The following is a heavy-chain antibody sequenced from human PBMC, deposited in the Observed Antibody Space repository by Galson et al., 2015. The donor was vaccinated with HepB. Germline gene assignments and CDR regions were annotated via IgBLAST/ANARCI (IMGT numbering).Heavy chain of an antibody. D-gene: IGHD5-12*01. CDR3: AKVSILSGYDSSSDY. V-gene: IGHV3-30*18. CDR2: ISYDGSNK. Sequence: SLRLSYAASGFTFSSYGMHWVRQAPGKGLEWVAVISYDGSNKYYADSVKGRFTISRDNSKNTLYLQMNSLRAEDTAVYYCAKVSILSGYDSSSDYWGQGTLVTVSS. CDR1: GFTFSSYG. J-gene: IGHJ4*02.